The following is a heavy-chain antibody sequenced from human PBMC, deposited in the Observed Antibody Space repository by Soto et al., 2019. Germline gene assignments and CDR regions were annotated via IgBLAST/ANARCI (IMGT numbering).Heavy chain of an antibody. CDR2: ISSNGAVT. CDR3: VKDRRSTRRAMDV. V-gene: IGHV3-64D*06. CDR1: GFTFSSCA. D-gene: IGHD2-2*01. Sequence: PGGSLRLSCSASGFTFSSCAMHWVRQAAGKGLEFVSGISSNGAVTYYAESVKDRFTISRDNSRNTLFLQVNILTVEDTAVYYCVKDRRSTRRAMDVWGQGTTVTVSS. J-gene: IGHJ6*02.